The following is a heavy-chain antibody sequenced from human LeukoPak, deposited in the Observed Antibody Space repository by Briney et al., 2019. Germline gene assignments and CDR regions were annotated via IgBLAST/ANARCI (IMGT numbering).Heavy chain of an antibody. V-gene: IGHV3-23*01. CDR2: ISGSGGST. CDR3: AKDDQSYYGSGSYYY. Sequence: PGGSLRLSCAASGFTFSSYAMSWVRQAPGKELEWVSAISGSGGSTYYADSVKGRFTISRDNSKNTLYLQMNSLRAEDTAVYYCAKDDQSYYGSGSYYYWGQGTLVTVSS. CDR1: GFTFSSYA. D-gene: IGHD3-10*01. J-gene: IGHJ4*02.